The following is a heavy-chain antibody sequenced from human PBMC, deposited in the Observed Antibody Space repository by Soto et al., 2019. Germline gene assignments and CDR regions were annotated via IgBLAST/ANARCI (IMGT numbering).Heavy chain of an antibody. V-gene: IGHV1-69*13. J-gene: IGHJ6*02. D-gene: IGHD5-12*01. Sequence: SVKVSCKASGGTFSSYAISWVRQAPGQGLEWMGGIIPIFGTANYAQKFQGRVTITADESTSTAYMELSSLRSEDTAAYYCARLGLVYYYYGMDVWGQGTTVTVSS. CDR1: GGTFSSYA. CDR3: ARLGLVYYYYGMDV. CDR2: IIPIFGTA.